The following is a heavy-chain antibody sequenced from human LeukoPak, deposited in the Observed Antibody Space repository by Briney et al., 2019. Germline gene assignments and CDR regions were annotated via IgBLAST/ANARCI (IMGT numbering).Heavy chain of an antibody. CDR1: GFTFSSYG. CDR3: ARGGVVVVPAAKLDY. CDR2: IWYDGSNK. V-gene: IGHV3-33*01. J-gene: IGHJ4*02. D-gene: IGHD2-2*01. Sequence: GGSLRLSCAASGFTFSSYGMHWVRQAPGKGLEWVAVIWYDGSNKYYADSVKGRFTISRDNSKNTLYLQMNSLRAEDTAVYYCARGGVVVVPAAKLDYWGQGTLVTVSS.